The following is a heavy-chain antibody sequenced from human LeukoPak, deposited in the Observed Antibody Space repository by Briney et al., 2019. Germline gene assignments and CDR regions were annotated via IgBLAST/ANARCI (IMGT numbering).Heavy chain of an antibody. Sequence: SETLSLTCAVYGGSFSGYYWSWIRQPPGKGLEWIGEINHSGSTNYNPSLKSRVTISVDTSKNQFSLKLSSVTAADTAVYYCARGRRLTYYYGSGSYYNPSRYFDYWGQGTLVIVSS. J-gene: IGHJ4*02. CDR3: ARGRRLTYYYGSGSYYNPSRYFDY. D-gene: IGHD3-10*01. CDR1: GGSFSGYY. CDR2: INHSGST. V-gene: IGHV4-34*01.